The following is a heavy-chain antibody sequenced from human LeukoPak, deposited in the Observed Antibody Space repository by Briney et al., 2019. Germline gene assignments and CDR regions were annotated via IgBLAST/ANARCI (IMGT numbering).Heavy chain of an antibody. V-gene: IGHV3-30-3*01. CDR3: ARDGIAVAGATSDFDY. J-gene: IGHJ4*02. Sequence: PGGSLRLSCAASGFTFSSYAMHWVRQAPGKGLEWVAVISYDGSNKYYADSVKGRFTISRDNSKNTLYLQMNSLRAEDTAVYYCARDGIAVAGATSDFDYWGQGTLVTVSS. D-gene: IGHD6-19*01. CDR1: GFTFSSYA. CDR2: ISYDGSNK.